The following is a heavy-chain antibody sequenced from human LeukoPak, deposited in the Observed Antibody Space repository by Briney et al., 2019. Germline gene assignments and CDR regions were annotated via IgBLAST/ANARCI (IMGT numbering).Heavy chain of an antibody. CDR3: AIRLAAAVDY. CDR1: GGSFSGYY. CDR2: TNHSGST. J-gene: IGHJ4*02. V-gene: IGHV4-34*01. D-gene: IGHD6-13*01. Sequence: SETLSLTCAVYGGSFSGYYWSWIRQPPGKGLEWIGETNHSGSTNYNPSLKSRVTISVDTSKNQFSLKLSSVTAADTAVYYCAIRLAAAVDYWGQGTLVTVSS.